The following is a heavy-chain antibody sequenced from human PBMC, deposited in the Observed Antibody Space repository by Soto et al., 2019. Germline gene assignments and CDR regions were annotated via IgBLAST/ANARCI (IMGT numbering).Heavy chain of an antibody. J-gene: IGHJ6*03. Sequence: QVQLVQSGAEVKKPGASVKVSCKASGYTFTSYDINWVRQATGQGLEWMGWMNPNSGNTGYAQKFQGRVTMTRNTSISTAYMELSSLRSEDTAVYYCAREPLVMVAATSYYYYMDVWGKGTTVTVSS. CDR2: MNPNSGNT. CDR3: AREPLVMVAATSYYYYMDV. V-gene: IGHV1-8*01. CDR1: GYTFTSYD. D-gene: IGHD2-15*01.